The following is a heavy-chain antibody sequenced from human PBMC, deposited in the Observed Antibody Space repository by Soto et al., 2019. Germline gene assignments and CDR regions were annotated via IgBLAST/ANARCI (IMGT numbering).Heavy chain of an antibody. CDR1: GGSISNYF. D-gene: IGHD6-13*01. V-gene: IGHV4-4*07. CDR3: ARVKVESWGIAALNWFDP. CDR2: IDNSGST. Sequence: SETLSLTCTVSGGSISNYFCNWIRQPAGKGLEWIGRIDNSGSTNYNPSLKSRITMSADTSRNQFSLKLSSVTAADTAVYYCARVKVESWGIAALNWFDPWGQGTLVTVSS. J-gene: IGHJ5*02.